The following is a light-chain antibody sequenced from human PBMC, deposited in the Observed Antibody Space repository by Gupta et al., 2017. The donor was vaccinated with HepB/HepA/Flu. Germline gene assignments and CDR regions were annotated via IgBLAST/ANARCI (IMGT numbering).Light chain of an antibody. J-gene: IGKJ3*01. CDR2: WAS. Sequence: DIVMPQSPDSLAGSLGARATINCKSSQSVLYSSNNKNYLAWYQQKPGQPPKLLIYWASTRESGVPDRFSGSGSGTDFTLTISSLQAEDVAVYYCQQYYSTPVTFGPGTKVDIK. CDR3: QQYYSTPVT. V-gene: IGKV4-1*01. CDR1: QSVLYSSNNKNY.